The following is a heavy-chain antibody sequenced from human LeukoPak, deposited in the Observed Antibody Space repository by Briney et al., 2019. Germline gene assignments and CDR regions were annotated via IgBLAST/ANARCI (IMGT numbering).Heavy chain of an antibody. Sequence: ASVTVSCKASGGTFSSYAISWVRQAPGQGLEWMGGIIPIFGTANYAQKFQGRATITADESTSTAYMELSSLRSGDTAVYYCARVENWFDPWGQGTLVTVSS. J-gene: IGHJ5*02. V-gene: IGHV1-69*13. CDR3: ARVENWFDP. CDR1: GGTFSSYA. CDR2: IIPIFGTA.